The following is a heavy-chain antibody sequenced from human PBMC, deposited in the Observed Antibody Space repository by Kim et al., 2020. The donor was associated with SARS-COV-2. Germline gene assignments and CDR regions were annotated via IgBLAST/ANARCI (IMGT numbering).Heavy chain of an antibody. CDR1: GGSFSGYY. CDR2: INHSGST. J-gene: IGHJ5*02. CDR3: ARGLGYGDGLNWFDP. D-gene: IGHD4-17*01. V-gene: IGHV4-34*01. Sequence: SETLSLTCAVYGGSFSGYYWSWIRQPPGKGLEWIGEINHSGSTNYNPSLKSRVTISVDTSKNQFSLKLSSVTAADTAVYYCARGLGYGDGLNWFDPWGQGTLVTVSS.